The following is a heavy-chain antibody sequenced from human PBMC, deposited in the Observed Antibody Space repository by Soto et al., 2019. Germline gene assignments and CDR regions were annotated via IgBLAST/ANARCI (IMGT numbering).Heavy chain of an antibody. V-gene: IGHV3-9*01. CDR1: GFTFGDYA. D-gene: IGHD3-10*01. Sequence: SGGSLRLSCAASGFTFGDYAMNWVRQAPGKGLEWVSGISGNSGSIGYADSVKGRFTISRDNAKNSLYLQMNSLRAEDTALYYCAKDMSYLRMVRGVIRTDAFDIWGQGTMVTVSS. J-gene: IGHJ3*02. CDR3: AKDMSYLRMVRGVIRTDAFDI. CDR2: ISGNSGSI.